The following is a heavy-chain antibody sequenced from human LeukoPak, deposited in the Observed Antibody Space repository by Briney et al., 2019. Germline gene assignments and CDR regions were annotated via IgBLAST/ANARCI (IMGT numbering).Heavy chain of an antibody. CDR3: ARTLQIYDSSGYSSS. CDR2: ISSSSSYI. Sequence: PGGSLRLSCAASGFTFSSYSMNWVRQAPGKGLEWASSISSSSSYIYYADSVKGRFTISRDNAKNSLYLQMNSLRAEDTAVYYCARTLQIYDSSGYSSSGGQGTLVTVSS. D-gene: IGHD3-22*01. V-gene: IGHV3-21*01. CDR1: GFTFSSYS. J-gene: IGHJ4*02.